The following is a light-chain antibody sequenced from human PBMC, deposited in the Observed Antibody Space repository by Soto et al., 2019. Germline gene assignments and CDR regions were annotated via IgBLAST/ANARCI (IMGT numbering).Light chain of an antibody. Sequence: DIRMTQSAATLSASFGDRVTITCRASQSISSWLAWYQQKPGKAPKLLIYKASSLESGVPSRFSGIGSGTEFTLTISSLKPDDFATYYCQQYNSYSTFGQGTKVDIK. CDR2: KAS. J-gene: IGKJ1*01. V-gene: IGKV1-5*03. CDR1: QSISSW. CDR3: QQYNSYST.